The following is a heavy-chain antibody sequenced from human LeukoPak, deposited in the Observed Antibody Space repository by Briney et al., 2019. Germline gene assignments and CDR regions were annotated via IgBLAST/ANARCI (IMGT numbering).Heavy chain of an antibody. CDR1: GFTVSSNY. V-gene: IGHV3-66*01. D-gene: IGHD3-16*02. Sequence: GGSLRLSCAASGFTVSSNYMSWVRQAPGEGLEWVSVIYSGGSTYYADSVKGRFTISRDNSKNTLYLQMNSLRAEDTAVYYCARGLGYYDYVWGSYRPNEYYFDYWGQGTLVTVSS. CDR3: ARGLGYYDYVWGSYRPNEYYFDY. J-gene: IGHJ4*02. CDR2: IYSGGST.